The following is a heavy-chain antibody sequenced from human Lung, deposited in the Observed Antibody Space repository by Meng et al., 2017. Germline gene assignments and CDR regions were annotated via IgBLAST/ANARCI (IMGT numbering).Heavy chain of an antibody. D-gene: IGHD6-19*01. Sequence: QVHRGQSGAEGREPGASVKVSGKASGYPFTNYGISWVRQAPGQGLEWMGWISVYNVNTNYAQKFQGRVTMTTDTSTSTTYMELRSLRSDDTGVYYCARSPYSSGWPNFDSWGQGTLVTVSS. CDR1: GYPFTNYG. V-gene: IGHV1-18*01. CDR3: ARSPYSSGWPNFDS. CDR2: ISVYNVNT. J-gene: IGHJ4*02.